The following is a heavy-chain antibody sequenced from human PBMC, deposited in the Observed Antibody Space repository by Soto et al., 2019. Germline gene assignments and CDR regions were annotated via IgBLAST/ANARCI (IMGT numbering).Heavy chain of an antibody. CDR1: GYSFPSEW. J-gene: IGHJ6*02. V-gene: IGHV5-51*01. D-gene: IGHD2-2*01. CDR2: IYPADSDT. CDR3: ARIPPSTTSYYDYNFGMDV. Sequence: GESLKISCKSSGYSFPSEWIGWVRQMPGKGLEWMGSIYPADSDTRYSPAFQGQVTISADKSIRTAYLQWNSLKASDTAMYYCARIPPSTTSYYDYNFGMDVCGQGTTVPVYS.